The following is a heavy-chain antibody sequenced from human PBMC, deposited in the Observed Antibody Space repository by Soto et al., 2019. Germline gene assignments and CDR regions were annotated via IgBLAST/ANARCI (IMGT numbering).Heavy chain of an antibody. Sequence: GGSLRLSCAASGFTFNSYWMTWVRQAPGKGLEWVANINTDGSQKHSVDSVKGRFTFSRDNGKNSLYLQMNSLRVEDTAVYYGARVSRRNTFEGWGQGTMVSVSS. CDR2: INTDGSQK. CDR3: ARVSRRNTFEG. V-gene: IGHV3-7*01. J-gene: IGHJ3*01. CDR1: GFTFNSYW.